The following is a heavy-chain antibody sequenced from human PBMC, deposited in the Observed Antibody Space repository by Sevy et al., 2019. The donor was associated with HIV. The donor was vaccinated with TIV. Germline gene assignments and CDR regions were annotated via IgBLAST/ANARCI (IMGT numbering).Heavy chain of an antibody. D-gene: IGHD3-10*01. CDR3: AKDDRRRYYGSGTLI. V-gene: IGHV3-9*01. CDR2: ISWNSGSI. Sequence: GGSLRLSCPASGFTLDDYAMHWVRQAPGKGLEWVSGISWNSGSIGYANSVKGRFTISRDNAKNSLYLQMNSLRAEDTALYYCAKDDRRRYYGSGTLIWGQGTLVTVSS. J-gene: IGHJ4*02. CDR1: GFTLDDYA.